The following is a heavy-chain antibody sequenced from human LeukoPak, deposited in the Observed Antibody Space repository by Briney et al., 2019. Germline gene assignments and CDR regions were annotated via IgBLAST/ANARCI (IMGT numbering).Heavy chain of an antibody. D-gene: IGHD3-16*01. CDR3: GRGGYDVDV. V-gene: IGHV3-66*01. Sequence: GGSLRLSCAASGITVSNIYMTWVRQAPNKGLEWVSTNRTDRTTIYADSVKGRFTISRNTSKNTLYLQMNSLRAEDTAVYYGGRGGYDVDVWGQGTTVSVSS. CDR1: GITVSNIY. CDR2: NRTDRTT. J-gene: IGHJ6*02.